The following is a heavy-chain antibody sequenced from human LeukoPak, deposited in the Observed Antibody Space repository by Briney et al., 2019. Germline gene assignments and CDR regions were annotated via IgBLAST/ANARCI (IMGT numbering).Heavy chain of an antibody. D-gene: IGHD1-26*01. V-gene: IGHV3-23*01. CDR1: GFTFRNYV. CDR3: AKYLGWELPAEAY. CDR2: IYGSGVSI. Sequence: GGSLRLSCVASGFTFRNYVMDSVRQAPGKGLEWLATIYGSGVSISYADSVKGRFTISRDNSNNTLYLQMNSLRAEDTAMYYCAKYLGWELPAEAYWGQGILVTVSS. J-gene: IGHJ4*02.